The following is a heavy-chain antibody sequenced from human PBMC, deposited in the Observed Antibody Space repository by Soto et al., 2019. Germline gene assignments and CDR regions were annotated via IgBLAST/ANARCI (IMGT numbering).Heavy chain of an antibody. J-gene: IGHJ4*02. CDR1: GYTFTSYG. CDR2: ISAYNGNS. CDR3: ARDRPYSTSWEPIDY. V-gene: IGHV1-18*04. Sequence: GASVKVSCKASGYTFTSYGISWVRQAPGQGLEWVGWISAYNGNSNYAQKYQGRVTMTTDTSTSTAYMELRSLRSDDTAVYYCARDRPYSTSWEPIDYWAQGTLVTVSS. D-gene: IGHD6-13*01.